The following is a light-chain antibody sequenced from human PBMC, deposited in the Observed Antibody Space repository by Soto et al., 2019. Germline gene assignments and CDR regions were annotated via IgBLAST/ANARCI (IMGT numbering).Light chain of an antibody. J-gene: IGLJ3*02. Sequence: QSVLTQPPSASATPGQRVTISCSGSTSNIEKFYVYWYQQLPGTAPKLLVYRDNQRPSGVSNRFSGSKSGNTASLTISGLQAEDEADYYCSSYTSSSTLWVFGGGTKVTVL. CDR3: SSYTSSSTLWV. CDR1: TSNIEKFY. V-gene: IGLV1-47*01. CDR2: RDN.